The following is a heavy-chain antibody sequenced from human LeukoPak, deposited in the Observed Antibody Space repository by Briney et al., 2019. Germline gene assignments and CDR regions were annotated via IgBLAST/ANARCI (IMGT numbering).Heavy chain of an antibody. J-gene: IGHJ6*03. Sequence: PSETLSLTCTVSGGSISSGSYYWSWIRQPAGKGLEWIGRIYTSGSTNYNPSLKSRVTISGDTSQNQFSLKLSSVTTADTAVYYCARSIRGYSDVRGYMDVWGKGTTVTVSS. CDR3: ARSIRGYSDVRGYMDV. CDR1: GGSISSGSYY. D-gene: IGHD5-18*01. CDR2: IYTSGST. V-gene: IGHV4-61*02.